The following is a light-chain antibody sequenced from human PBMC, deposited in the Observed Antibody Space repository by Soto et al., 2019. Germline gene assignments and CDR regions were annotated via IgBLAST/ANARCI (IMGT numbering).Light chain of an antibody. Sequence: NVMLTQPHSVSESPGKTVTISCTRRSGSIASNYVQWYQQRSGSSPTTVIYEDNQRPSGVPDRFSGSIDSSSNSASLTISGLKTEDEADSCCKSYDSSNWVFGGGTQLTVL. CDR2: EDN. J-gene: IGLJ3*02. CDR3: KSYDSSNWV. V-gene: IGLV6-57*01. CDR1: SGSIASNY.